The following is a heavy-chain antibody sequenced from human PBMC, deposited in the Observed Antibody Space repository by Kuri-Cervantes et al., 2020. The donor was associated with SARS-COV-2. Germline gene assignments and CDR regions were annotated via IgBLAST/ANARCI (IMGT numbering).Heavy chain of an antibody. CDR3: AGYYYDSRTFDI. V-gene: IGHV3-48*01. Sequence: LSLTCAASGFTFSSYSMNWVRQAPGKGLEWVSYISSSSSTIYYADSVKGRFTISRDNAKNSLYLQMNSLRAEDTAVYYCAGYYYDSRTFDIWGQGTMVTVSS. D-gene: IGHD3-22*01. CDR1: GFTFSSYS. CDR2: ISSSSSTI. J-gene: IGHJ3*02.